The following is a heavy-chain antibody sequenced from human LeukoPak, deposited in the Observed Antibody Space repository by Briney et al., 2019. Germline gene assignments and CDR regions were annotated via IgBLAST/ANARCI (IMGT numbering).Heavy chain of an antibody. CDR2: ISWNSGSI. V-gene: IGHV3-9*01. CDR1: GFTFDDYA. Sequence: GGSLRLSCAASGFTFDDYAMHWVRQAPGKGLEWVSGISWNSGSIGYADSVKGRFTISRDNAKNSLYLQMNSLRAEDTALYYCAKDDASDIWGQGAMVTVSS. J-gene: IGHJ3*02. CDR3: AKDDASDI.